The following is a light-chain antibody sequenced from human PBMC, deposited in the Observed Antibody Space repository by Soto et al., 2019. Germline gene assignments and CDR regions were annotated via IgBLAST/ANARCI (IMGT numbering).Light chain of an antibody. CDR3: QQYNSDST. J-gene: IGKJ1*01. V-gene: IGKV1-5*03. CDR1: LSVSSW. CDR2: RAS. Sequence: DIQMTQSPSTLSASVGDRVTITCRASLSVSSWLAWYQQKPGKAPKLLIYRASSLGNGVPSRFSGRGSGTAFTLTISNLQPDDFGTYYCQQYNSDSTFGQGPRVEIK.